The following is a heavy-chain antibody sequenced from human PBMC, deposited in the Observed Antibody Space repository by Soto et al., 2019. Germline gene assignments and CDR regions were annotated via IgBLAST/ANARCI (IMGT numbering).Heavy chain of an antibody. CDR1: WFTFHGFH. V-gene: IGHV3-13*01. D-gene: IGHD2-15*01. CDR3: DRGQEVGAHFFDS. J-gene: IGHJ4*02. Sequence: XASLSLSLEASWFTFHGFHMHWVRQPTGKGLEWVSTIGTAGDTYYAVSVKGRFTISRDNAKNSLSLQMNSLRAGDTAVYFCDRGQEVGAHFFDSWGQGT. CDR2: IGTAGDT.